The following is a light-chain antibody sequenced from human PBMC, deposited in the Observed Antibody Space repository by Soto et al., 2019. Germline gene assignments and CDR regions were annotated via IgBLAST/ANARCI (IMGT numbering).Light chain of an antibody. Sequence: EIVMTQSPATLSVSPGEKATLSCRASQTVSNNLAWYQQKPGQAPRLLIYFASTRATGIPARFSGSGSGTEFPLTISSLPSEVFAVYYCQQYNQWPLTFGGGTKAETK. CDR1: QTVSNN. CDR3: QQYNQWPLT. V-gene: IGKV3-15*01. J-gene: IGKJ4*01. CDR2: FAS.